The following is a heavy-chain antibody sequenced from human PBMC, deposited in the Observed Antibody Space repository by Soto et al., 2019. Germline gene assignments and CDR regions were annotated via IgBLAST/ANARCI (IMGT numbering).Heavy chain of an antibody. V-gene: IGHV3-11*06. D-gene: IGHD5-18*01. J-gene: IGHJ4*02. Sequence: PGGSLRLSCAASGFTFSYYYMSWIRQAPGKGLEWVSYISSSSSYTNYADSVKGRFTISRDNAKNSLYLQMNSLRAEDTAVYYCARARGYSYGYGGEFDYWGQGTLVTVSS. CDR1: GFTFSYYY. CDR2: ISSSSSYT. CDR3: ARARGYSYGYGGEFDY.